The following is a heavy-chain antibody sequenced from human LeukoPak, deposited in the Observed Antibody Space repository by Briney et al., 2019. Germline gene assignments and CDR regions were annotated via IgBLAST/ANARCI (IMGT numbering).Heavy chain of an antibody. CDR2: ISAYNGNT. V-gene: IGHV1-18*01. Sequence: SSVKASSKASGYSFTSYGISWALQAPGPGLEWMGWISAYNGNTNYAQKLQGRVTMTTDTSTSTAYMELRSLRSDDTAVYYCARGGSSGYLDFDYWGQGTLVTVSS. J-gene: IGHJ4*02. D-gene: IGHD3-22*01. CDR1: GYSFTSYG. CDR3: ARGGSSGYLDFDY.